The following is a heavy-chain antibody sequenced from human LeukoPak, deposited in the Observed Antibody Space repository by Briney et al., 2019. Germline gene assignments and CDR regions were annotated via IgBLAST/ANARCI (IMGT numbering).Heavy chain of an antibody. V-gene: IGHV1-69*13. CDR1: GGTFSSSA. J-gene: IGHJ5*02. Sequence: GASVKVSCKASGGTFSSSAISWVRQAPGQGLEWMGGIIPIFDTTNYAQKFQGRVTVTAEESTSTAYMELSSLRSEDTAVYYCATGGGYNYWWFDPWGQGTLVTVSS. CDR3: ATGGGYNYWWFDP. D-gene: IGHD5-24*01. CDR2: IIPIFDTT.